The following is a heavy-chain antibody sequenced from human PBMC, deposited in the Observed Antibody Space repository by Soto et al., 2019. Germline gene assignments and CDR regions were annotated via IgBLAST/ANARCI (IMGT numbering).Heavy chain of an antibody. Sequence: GSLRLPCAASGCTCSHYAMSRVLQAPGKGLEWGLDISGSGGSTYYTDSVKCRFTISTDNSKNTLYLQMNSLRAEDTAVYSCEKDQMAGTQGHFDYWGQGTLVT. J-gene: IGHJ4*02. CDR3: EKDQMAGTQGHFDY. CDR1: GCTCSHYA. D-gene: IGHD6-19*01. V-gene: IGHV3-23*01. CDR2: ISGSGGST.